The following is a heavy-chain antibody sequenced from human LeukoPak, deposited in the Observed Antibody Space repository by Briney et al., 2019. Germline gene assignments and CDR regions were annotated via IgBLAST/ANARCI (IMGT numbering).Heavy chain of an antibody. J-gene: IGHJ4*02. CDR1: GGTFSSYA. CDR3: ARAEYSSSWFDY. Sequence: LVKVSCKASGGTFSSYAISWVRQAPGQGLEWMGGIIPIFGTANYAQKFQGRVTITADESTSTAYMELSSLRSEDTAVYYCARAEYSSSWFDYWGQGTLVTVSS. CDR2: IIPIFGTA. V-gene: IGHV1-69*01. D-gene: IGHD6-13*01.